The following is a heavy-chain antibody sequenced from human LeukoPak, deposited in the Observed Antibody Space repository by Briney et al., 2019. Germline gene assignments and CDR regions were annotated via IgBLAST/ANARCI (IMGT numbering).Heavy chain of an antibody. D-gene: IGHD6-13*01. CDR1: GFTFSSYA. CDR3: AKVREWGLQQLDFDY. V-gene: IGHV3-21*04. J-gene: IGHJ4*02. Sequence: GGSLRLSCAASGFTFSSYAMNWVRQAPGKGLEWVSSISRGSDHIFYADSMKGRFTISRDNAKNTLYLQMNSLRAEDTAVYYCAKVREWGLQQLDFDYRGQGTLVTVSS. CDR2: ISRGSDHI.